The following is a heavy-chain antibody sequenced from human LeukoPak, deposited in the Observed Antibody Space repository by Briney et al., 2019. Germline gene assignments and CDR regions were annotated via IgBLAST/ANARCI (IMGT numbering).Heavy chain of an antibody. J-gene: IGHJ6*02. Sequence: SETLSLTCAVYGESFSGLHWSWIRQPPGKGLEWIGEFSHRGTTNYNPSLKSRVTISADTSKNQFSLNLTSVTAADTAVYYCARVATGLGNYGMDVWGQGTTVTVSS. CDR1: GESFSGLH. CDR3: ARVATGLGNYGMDV. V-gene: IGHV4-34*01. D-gene: IGHD2-15*01. CDR2: FSHRGTT.